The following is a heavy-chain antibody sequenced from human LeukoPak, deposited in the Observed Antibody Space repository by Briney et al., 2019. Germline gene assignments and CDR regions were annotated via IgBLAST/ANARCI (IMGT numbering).Heavy chain of an antibody. CDR1: GFTFGGYG. V-gene: IGHV3-33*01. J-gene: IGHJ4*02. CDR2: IAYDGSRA. Sequence: GGSLRLSCAGSGFTFGGYGMHWFRQPPGKGREGVAVIAYDGSRAFYADSVKGRFTISRDNSKNTMSVQMDDLRAEDTAVYYCTRYNNDHFDYWGQGTLVTVSS. D-gene: IGHD1-14*01. CDR3: TRYNNDHFDY.